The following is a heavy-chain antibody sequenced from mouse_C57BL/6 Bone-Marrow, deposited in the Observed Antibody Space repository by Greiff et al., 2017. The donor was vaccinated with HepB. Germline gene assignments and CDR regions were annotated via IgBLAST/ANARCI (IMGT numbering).Heavy chain of an antibody. CDR2: INYDGSST. D-gene: IGHD1-1*01. V-gene: IGHV5-16*01. CDR1: GFTFSDYY. CDR3: ARWYGSSYDAMDY. Sequence: DVKLVESEGGLVQPGRSMKLSCTASGFTFSDYYMAWVRQVPEKGLEWVANINYDGSSTYYLDSLKSRFIISRDNAKNILYLQMSSLKSEDTATYYCARWYGSSYDAMDYWGQGTSVTVSS. J-gene: IGHJ4*01.